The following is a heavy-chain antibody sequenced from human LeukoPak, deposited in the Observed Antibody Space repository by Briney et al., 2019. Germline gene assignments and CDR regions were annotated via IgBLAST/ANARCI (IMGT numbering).Heavy chain of an antibody. D-gene: IGHD1-26*01. J-gene: IGHJ4*02. CDR1: GASISSGGYY. V-gene: IGHV4-31*03. CDR2: IYYTGST. CDR3: ARDATRWGWEHPHGGIDY. Sequence: SETLSLTCTVSGASISSGGYYWSWIRQHPGKGLEWIGNIYYTGSTYYNSSLKSRVIISLDTSKNQFSLKLTSVTAADTAAYYCARDATRWGWEHPHGGIDYWGQGSLVTVSS.